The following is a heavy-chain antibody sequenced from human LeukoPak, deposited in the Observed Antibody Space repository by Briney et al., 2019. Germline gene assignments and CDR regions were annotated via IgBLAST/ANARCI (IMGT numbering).Heavy chain of an antibody. CDR1: GFTFDDYA. CDR3: AKDIHALRYFDWSLEY. D-gene: IGHD3-9*01. V-gene: IGHV3-9*01. Sequence: PGRSLRLSCAASGFTFDDYAMHWVRQAPGKGLEWVSGISWNSGSIGYADSVKGRFTISRDNAKNSLYLQMNSLRAEDTALYYCAKDIHALRYFDWSLEYWGQGTLVTVSS. CDR2: ISWNSGSI. J-gene: IGHJ4*02.